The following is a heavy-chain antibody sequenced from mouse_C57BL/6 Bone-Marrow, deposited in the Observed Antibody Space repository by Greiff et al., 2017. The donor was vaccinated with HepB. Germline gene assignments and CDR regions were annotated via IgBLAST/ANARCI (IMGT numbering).Heavy chain of an antibody. D-gene: IGHD2-4*01. CDR3: ARLGDYGWFAY. CDR1: GYTFTDYN. Sequence: VQLQQSGPELVKPGASVKIPCKASGYTFTDYNMDWVKQSHGKSLEWIGDINPNNGGTIYNQKFKGKATVTVDKSSSTAYMELRSLTSEDTAVYYCARLGDYGWFAYWGQGTLVTVSA. CDR2: INPNNGGT. V-gene: IGHV1-18*01. J-gene: IGHJ3*01.